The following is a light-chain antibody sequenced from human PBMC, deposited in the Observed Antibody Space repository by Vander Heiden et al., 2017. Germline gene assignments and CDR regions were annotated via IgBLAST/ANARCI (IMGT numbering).Light chain of an antibody. V-gene: IGKV3-20*01. Sequence: EIVLTQSPGTLSLSPGERATLSCRASQSVSSNFFAGYQQRPGPAPRLLILAASSRATGIPDRFSGIGSGTDFTLTITRLEPEDFAVYYCQQYGSSPRTFGQGTKVEI. CDR3: QQYGSSPRT. J-gene: IGKJ1*01. CDR2: AAS. CDR1: QSVSSNF.